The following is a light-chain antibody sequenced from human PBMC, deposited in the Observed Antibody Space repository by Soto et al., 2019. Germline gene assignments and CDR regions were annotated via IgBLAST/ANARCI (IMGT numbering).Light chain of an antibody. CDR2: DAS. V-gene: IGKV3-15*01. CDR3: QQYNNWPLT. CDR1: QSISSN. Sequence: EIGLTQSPGTLSLSPEERATLSCRASQSISSNLAWFQQKPGQAPRLLIYDASTMATGFPARFSGSGSGTEFTLTISSLQSEDFAVYYCQQYNNWPLTFGGGTKVDI. J-gene: IGKJ4*01.